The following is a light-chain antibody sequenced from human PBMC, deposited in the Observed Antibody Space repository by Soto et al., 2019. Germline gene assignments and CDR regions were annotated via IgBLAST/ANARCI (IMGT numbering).Light chain of an antibody. Sequence: EIVMTQSPATLSVSPGERATLPCRASQSVSSNLAWYQQKPGQAPRLLIYGASTRATGIPARFSGSGSGTEFTLNISSLQSEDFAVYYCQQYNNWPLTFGGGTKVEIK. CDR3: QQYNNWPLT. CDR1: QSVSSN. J-gene: IGKJ4*01. V-gene: IGKV3-15*01. CDR2: GAS.